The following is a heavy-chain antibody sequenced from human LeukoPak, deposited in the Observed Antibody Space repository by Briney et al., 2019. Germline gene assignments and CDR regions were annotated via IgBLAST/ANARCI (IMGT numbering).Heavy chain of an antibody. CDR3: ARDSSEEQLVLGSIDY. V-gene: IGHV3-30-3*01. J-gene: IGHJ4*02. CDR1: GFTSSSYA. CDR2: ISYDGSNK. Sequence: GSLRLSCAASGFTSSSYAMHWVRQAPGKGLEWVAVISYDGSNKYYADSVKGRFTISRDNSKNTLYLQMNSLRAEDTAVYYCARDSSEEQLVLGSIDYWGQGTLVTVSS. D-gene: IGHD6-6*01.